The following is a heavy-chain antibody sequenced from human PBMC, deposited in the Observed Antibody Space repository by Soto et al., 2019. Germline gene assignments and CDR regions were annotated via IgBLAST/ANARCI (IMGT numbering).Heavy chain of an antibody. CDR2: ISWDGGST. D-gene: IGHD4-17*01. CDR3: AKVRLPYHFFDLDV. V-gene: IGHV3-43*01. CDR1: GFTFDDYS. Sequence: GSLRLSCAASGFTFDDYSMHWVRQRPGKGLEWVSLISWDGGSTYYEDSVRGRFTISRDDSKNSLYLHMNGLKNEDTALYYCAKVRLPYHFFDLDVWGQGTTGTV. J-gene: IGHJ6*02.